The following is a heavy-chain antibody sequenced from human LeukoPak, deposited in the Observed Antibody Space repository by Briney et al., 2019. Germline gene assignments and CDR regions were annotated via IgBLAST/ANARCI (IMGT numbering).Heavy chain of an antibody. V-gene: IGHV3-9*01. D-gene: IGHD5-12*01. CDR2: ISWNSGSI. Sequence: GRSLRLSCAASGFTFDDYAMHWVRQAPGKGLEWVSGISWNSGSIGYADSVKGRFTISRDNAKNSLYLQMNSLRAEDTALYYCAKDLRGYEIYYFDYWGQGTLVTVSS. J-gene: IGHJ4*02. CDR3: AKDLRGYEIYYFDY. CDR1: GFTFDDYA.